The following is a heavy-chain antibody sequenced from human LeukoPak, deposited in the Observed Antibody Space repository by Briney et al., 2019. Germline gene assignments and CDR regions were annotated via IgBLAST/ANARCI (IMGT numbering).Heavy chain of an antibody. J-gene: IGHJ3*02. CDR3: ARGDYGDAFDI. V-gene: IGHV3-33*01. CDR2: IWYDGSNK. Sequence: TGGSLRLSCAASGFTFSSYGMHWVRQAPGKGRGWEAVIWYDGSNKYYADSVKGRFTISRDNSKNSLYLQMNSLRAEDTAVYYCARGDYGDAFDIWGQGTMVTVSS. D-gene: IGHD4-17*01. CDR1: GFTFSSYG.